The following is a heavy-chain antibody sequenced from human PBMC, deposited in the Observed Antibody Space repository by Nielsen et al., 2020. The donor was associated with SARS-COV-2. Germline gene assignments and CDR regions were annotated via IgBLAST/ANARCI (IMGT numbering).Heavy chain of an antibody. V-gene: IGHV7-4-1*02. CDR2: IDTNIGKP. J-gene: IGHJ6*02. Sequence: ASVKVSCKASGYSFSRYPMNWVRQAPGQGLEWMGWIDTNIGKPTPAQGFTGRFVFSSDTSVSTASLQISTLRAEVTAVYYCARENSGPGGTASYGMDLWGQGTTVTVSS. CDR3: ARENSGPGGTASYGMDL. D-gene: IGHD3-10*01. CDR1: GYSFSRYP.